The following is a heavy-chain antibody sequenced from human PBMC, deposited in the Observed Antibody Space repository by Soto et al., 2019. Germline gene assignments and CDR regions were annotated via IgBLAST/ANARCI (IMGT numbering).Heavy chain of an antibody. CDR3: ARDMYSSDYFVKWFEP. D-gene: IGHD6-19*01. CDR2: ISHDGINK. V-gene: IGHV3-30-3*01. J-gene: IGHJ5*02. Sequence: QVRLVESGGGVVQPGRSLRLSCTASGFSFSSYAMYWFRQPPGKGLEWVAVISHDGINKHYADSVKGRVTFSRDNSNHSADLQLNSLRGEDTAMYYCARDMYSSDYFVKWFEPWGQGTLVTVSS. CDR1: GFSFSSYA.